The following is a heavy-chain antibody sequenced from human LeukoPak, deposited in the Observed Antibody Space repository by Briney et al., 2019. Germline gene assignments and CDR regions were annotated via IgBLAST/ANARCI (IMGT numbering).Heavy chain of an antibody. Sequence: PGGSLRLSCAASGFTFSRYSMNWVRQAPGKGLEWVSSISSVSTYIYYADSVKGRFTVSRDNAKNSLYLQMNSLRAEDTAVYYCARVGDGYKNNAFDIWGQGTMDTVSS. CDR2: ISSVSTYI. CDR1: GFTFSRYS. D-gene: IGHD5-24*01. J-gene: IGHJ3*02. V-gene: IGHV3-21*01. CDR3: ARVGDGYKNNAFDI.